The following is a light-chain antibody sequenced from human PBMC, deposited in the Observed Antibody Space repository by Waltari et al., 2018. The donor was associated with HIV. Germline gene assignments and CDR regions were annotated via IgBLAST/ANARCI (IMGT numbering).Light chain of an antibody. Sequence: DIVMTQSPRSLPVTPGEQASISCRSSESLLHSSGYNYLDWYLQKPGQSPQLLIYLGSNRASGVPDRFSGSGSGTDFTLKISRVEAADVGVYYCMHGGTFGQGTKVEIK. V-gene: IGKV2-28*01. CDR2: LGS. CDR1: ESLLHSSGYNY. J-gene: IGKJ1*01. CDR3: MHGGT.